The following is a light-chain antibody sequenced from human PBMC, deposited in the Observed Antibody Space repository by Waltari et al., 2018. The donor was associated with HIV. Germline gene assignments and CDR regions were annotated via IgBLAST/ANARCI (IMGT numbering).Light chain of an antibody. CDR3: SSYRSSITLYVV. CDR2: EVS. CDR1: SSDVGGYNY. J-gene: IGLJ2*01. Sequence: QSALTQPASVSGSPGQSITISCTGTSSDVGGYNYVSWYKHHPGKAPKLMISEVSNRPSGVSNRFAGSKSCNTASRTISGLQAEDEADYYCSSYRSSITLYVVFGGGTKLTVL. V-gene: IGLV2-14*01.